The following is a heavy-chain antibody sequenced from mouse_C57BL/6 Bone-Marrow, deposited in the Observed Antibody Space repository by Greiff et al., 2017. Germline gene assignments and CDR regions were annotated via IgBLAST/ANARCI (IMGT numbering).Heavy chain of an antibody. CDR2: IYPGDGDT. CDR1: GYAFSSSW. J-gene: IGHJ3*01. Sequence: QVQLQQSGPELVKPGASVKISCKASGYAFSSSWMNWVKQRPGKGLEWIGRIYPGDGDTNYNGKFKGKATLTADKSSSTAYMQLSSLTSEDSAVDVCAELYDCDVGFAYWGQGTLVTVSA. CDR3: AELYDCDVGFAY. D-gene: IGHD2-4*01. V-gene: IGHV1-82*01.